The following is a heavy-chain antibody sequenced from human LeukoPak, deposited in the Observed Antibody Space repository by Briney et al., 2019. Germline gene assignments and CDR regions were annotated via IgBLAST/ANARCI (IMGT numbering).Heavy chain of an antibody. Sequence: SETLSLTCAVYGGSFSGYYWSWIRQPPGKGLEWIGEISHSGSTNYNPSLKSRVTISVDTSKNQFSLKLSSVTAADTAVYYCASRFHYYGGAWGQGTLVTVSS. J-gene: IGHJ5*02. CDR3: ASRFHYYGGA. D-gene: IGHD3-10*01. CDR1: GGSFSGYY. CDR2: ISHSGST. V-gene: IGHV4-34*01.